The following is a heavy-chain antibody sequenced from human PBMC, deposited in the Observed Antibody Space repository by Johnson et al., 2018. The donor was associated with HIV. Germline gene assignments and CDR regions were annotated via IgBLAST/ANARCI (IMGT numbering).Heavy chain of an antibody. D-gene: IGHD1-26*01. CDR1: GFTFSTYV. J-gene: IGHJ3*02. CDR2: INWNGGTT. CDR3: ARRDSGSLSFDI. Sequence: EVQVVESGGGVVQPGRSLRLSCAASGFTFSTYVMTWVRQAPGKGLEWVSGINWNGGTTGYADSVKGRFTISRDNAKNSLYLQMNSLRGEDTALYYCARRDSGSLSFDIWGQGTMVTVSS. V-gene: IGHV3-20*04.